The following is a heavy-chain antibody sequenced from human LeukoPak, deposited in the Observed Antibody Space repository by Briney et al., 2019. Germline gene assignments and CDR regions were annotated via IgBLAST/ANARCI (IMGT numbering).Heavy chain of an antibody. D-gene: IGHD6-13*01. CDR1: GFTFSSYA. V-gene: IGHV3-23*01. CDR2: ISASGGNT. CDR3: AKDGRVEQQLYYFDY. Sequence: PGGSLRLSCAASGFTFSSYAMSWVRQAPGKGLEWVSTISASGGNTFYADSVKGRFTISRHNSKNTLHLQMNSLRAEDTAVYYCAKDGRVEQQLYYFDYWGQGALVTVSS. J-gene: IGHJ4*02.